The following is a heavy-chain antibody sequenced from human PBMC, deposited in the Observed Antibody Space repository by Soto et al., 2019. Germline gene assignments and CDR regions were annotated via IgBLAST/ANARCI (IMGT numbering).Heavy chain of an antibody. D-gene: IGHD3-3*01. Sequence: ASVKVSCKSSGYTFTSYGISWVRQAPGQGLEWMGWISAYNGNTNYAQKLKGRVTMTTETSTRTAYMELRSLRSDDKAVYYCERVHDRSIPYYFDYWGQGTLVTVSS. J-gene: IGHJ4*02. CDR1: GYTFTSYG. V-gene: IGHV1-18*01. CDR3: ERVHDRSIPYYFDY. CDR2: ISAYNGNT.